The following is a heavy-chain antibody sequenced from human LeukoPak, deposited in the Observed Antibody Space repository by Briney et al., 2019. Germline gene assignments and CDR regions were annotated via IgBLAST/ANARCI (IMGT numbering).Heavy chain of an antibody. V-gene: IGHV1-69*13. J-gene: IGHJ4*02. CDR3: ARGRYSSSWDAFDY. CDR1: GGTFSSYA. Sequence: ASVKVSCEASGGTFSSYAISWVRQAPGQGLEWMGGIIPIFGTANYAQKFQGRVTITADESTSTAYVELSSLRSEDTAVYYCARGRYSSSWDAFDYWGQGTLVTVSS. CDR2: IIPIFGTA. D-gene: IGHD6-13*01.